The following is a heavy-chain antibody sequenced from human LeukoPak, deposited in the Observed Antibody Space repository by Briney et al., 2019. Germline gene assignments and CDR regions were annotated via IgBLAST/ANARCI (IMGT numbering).Heavy chain of an antibody. Sequence: PGGSLTLSCAASGLTFSSYAMSWVRQAPGKGLEWVSAISGSSGHTYYAGSVKGRFTISRDNSKNTLYLQMNSLRAEDTAVYYCAKVGFSEMEWLLYSDHWGQGSLVTVSS. J-gene: IGHJ4*02. V-gene: IGHV3-23*01. CDR1: GLTFSSYA. CDR2: ISGSSGHT. CDR3: AKVGFSEMEWLLYSDH. D-gene: IGHD3-3*01.